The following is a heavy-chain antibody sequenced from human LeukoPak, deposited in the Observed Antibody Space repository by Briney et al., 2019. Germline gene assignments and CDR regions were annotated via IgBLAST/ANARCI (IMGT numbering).Heavy chain of an antibody. V-gene: IGHV3-48*03. CDR2: INSSGSTI. J-gene: IGHJ4*02. D-gene: IGHD3-9*01. CDR3: ARDLWSGHYDILSGDDY. CDR1: GFTFSSYE. Sequence: GGSLRLSCAASGFTFSSYEMNWVRQAPGKGLEWDSYINSSGSTIYYADSVKGRFTISRDNAKNSLYLQMNSLRAEDTAVYYCARDLWSGHYDILSGDDYWGQGTLVTVSS.